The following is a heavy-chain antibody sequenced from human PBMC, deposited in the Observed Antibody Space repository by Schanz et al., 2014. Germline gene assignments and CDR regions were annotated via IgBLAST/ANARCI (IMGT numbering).Heavy chain of an antibody. CDR3: ARDGEAAAGCDY. CDR1: GITFSSHS. CDR2: ITYNGGTI. D-gene: IGHD6-13*01. Sequence: EVHLVESGGGLVQPGGSLRLSCAASGITFSSHSFNWVRQAPGKGLEWISYITYNGGTIYYADSVKGRFTISRDNAKNSLYLEMNSLRAEDTALYYCARDGEAAAGCDYWGQGTLVTVSS. J-gene: IGHJ4*02. V-gene: IGHV3-48*01.